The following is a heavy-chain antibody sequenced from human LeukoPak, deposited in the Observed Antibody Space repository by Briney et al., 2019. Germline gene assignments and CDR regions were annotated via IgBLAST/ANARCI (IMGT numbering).Heavy chain of an antibody. J-gene: IGHJ3*01. V-gene: IGHV3-30-3*01. CDR1: GFTFSSYA. CDR2: ISYDGNNK. Sequence: PGRSLRLSCAASGFTFSSYAMHWVRQAPGKGLEWVAVISYDGNNKYYADTVKGRLTISRDNSKNTLYLQMNSLRAEDTAVYYCARDTAWYTAHYYIDVWGQGTMVTVSS. CDR3: ARDTAWYTAHYYIDV. D-gene: IGHD1-26*01.